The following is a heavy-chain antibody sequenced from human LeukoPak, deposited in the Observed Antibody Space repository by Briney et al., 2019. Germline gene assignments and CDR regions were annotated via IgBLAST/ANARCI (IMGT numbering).Heavy chain of an antibody. CDR3: ARAPFCSGGSCYSRMNYYYYMDV. CDR2: IYTSGST. J-gene: IGHJ6*03. Sequence: SETLSLTCTVSGGSISSYYWSWIRQPAGKGLEWIGRIYTSGSTNYNPSLKSRVTMSVDTSKNQFSPKLSSVTAADTAVYYCARAPFCSGGSCYSRMNYYYYMDVRGKGTTVTVSS. V-gene: IGHV4-4*07. CDR1: GGSISSYY. D-gene: IGHD2-15*01.